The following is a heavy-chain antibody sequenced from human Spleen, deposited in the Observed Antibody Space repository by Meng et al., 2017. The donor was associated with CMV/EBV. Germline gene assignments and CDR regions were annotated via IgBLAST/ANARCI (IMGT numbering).Heavy chain of an antibody. Sequence: GSLRLSCAVFGGSFSGSYWSWIRQPPGKGLEWIGEINHSGSTNYNPSLESRVTISVDTSKNQFSLKLRSVTAADTAVYYCARDNARYCSTTSCHTSFGMDVWGQGTTVTVSS. D-gene: IGHD2-2*01. J-gene: IGHJ6*02. CDR1: GGSFSGSY. V-gene: IGHV4-34*01. CDR2: INHSGST. CDR3: ARDNARYCSTTSCHTSFGMDV.